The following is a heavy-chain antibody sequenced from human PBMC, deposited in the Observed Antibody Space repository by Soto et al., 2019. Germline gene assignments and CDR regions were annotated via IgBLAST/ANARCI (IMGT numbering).Heavy chain of an antibody. J-gene: IGHJ4*02. CDR3: ARRWGGSLDY. D-gene: IGHD1-26*01. V-gene: IGHV4-59*01. CDR1: GGSISSYY. CDR2: IYYSGST. Sequence: QVQLQESGPGLVKPSETLSLTCTVSGGSISSYYWSWIRQPPGKGLEWIGYIYYSGSTNYNPSLKSRVTISVDTSKNQFSLKLCSVTAADTAVYYCARRWGGSLDYWGQGTLVTVSS.